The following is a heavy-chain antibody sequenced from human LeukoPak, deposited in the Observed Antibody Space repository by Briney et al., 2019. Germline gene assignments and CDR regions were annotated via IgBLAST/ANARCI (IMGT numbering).Heavy chain of an antibody. V-gene: IGHV3-7*01. CDR1: EFNFSSYW. CDR3: TRDGIEV. J-gene: IGHJ6*02. Sequence: GGSLRLSCAASEFNFSSYWMIWVRQAWGKGLEWVANIKQDGSETYYVDSVEARFTISRDNAKNSLYLQMNSLRAEDTAVYFCTRDGIEVWGQGTTVIVSS. CDR2: IKQDGSET.